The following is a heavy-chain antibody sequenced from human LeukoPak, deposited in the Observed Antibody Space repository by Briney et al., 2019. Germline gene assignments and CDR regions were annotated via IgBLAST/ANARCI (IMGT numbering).Heavy chain of an antibody. D-gene: IGHD2-8*01. Sequence: PSETLSLTCAVYGGSFSGYYWSWIRQPPGKGLEWIGEINHSGSTNYNPSLKSRVTISVDTSKNQFSLKLSSVTAADTAVYYCARGARSYVPNKNKWYFHWFDPWGQGTLVTVSS. J-gene: IGHJ5*02. CDR3: ARGARSYVPNKNKWYFHWFDP. CDR2: INHSGST. V-gene: IGHV4-34*01. CDR1: GGSFSGYY.